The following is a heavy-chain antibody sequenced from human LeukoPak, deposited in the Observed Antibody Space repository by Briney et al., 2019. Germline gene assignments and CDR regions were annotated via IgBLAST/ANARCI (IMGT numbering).Heavy chain of an antibody. CDR3: VRYSGYDYFFDY. CDR2: ISRDGSDK. Sequence: GGSLRLSCAASGFTFSSFSLHWVRQAPGKGLEWMALISRDGSDKYADSVKGRFTVSRDNSKNTLYLQMNSLRTEDTAVYYCVRYSGYDYFFDYWGQGSLVTVSS. CDR1: GFTFSSFS. D-gene: IGHD5-12*01. J-gene: IGHJ4*02. V-gene: IGHV3-30*03.